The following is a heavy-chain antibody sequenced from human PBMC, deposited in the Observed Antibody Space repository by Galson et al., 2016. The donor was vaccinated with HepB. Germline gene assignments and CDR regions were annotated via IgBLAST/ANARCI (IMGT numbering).Heavy chain of an antibody. D-gene: IGHD3-10*01. Sequence: PALVTPTQTLTLTCNFSGFSLTTSGVGVGWIRQPPGKALEWLALIFWDDDYRSSPFVKSRLTITKDTSKNQVVLTMTNMDPVDTATYCCVHSSRAFGGFTIFDSWGQGALVAVSS. CDR2: IFWDDDY. CDR1: GFSLTTSGVG. V-gene: IGHV2-5*02. CDR3: VHSSRAFGGFTIFDS. J-gene: IGHJ4*02.